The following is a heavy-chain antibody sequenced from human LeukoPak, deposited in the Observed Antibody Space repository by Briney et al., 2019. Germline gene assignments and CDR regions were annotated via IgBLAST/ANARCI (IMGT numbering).Heavy chain of an antibody. J-gene: IGHJ6*03. D-gene: IGHD1-26*01. Sequence: GGSLRLSCAASGFTFDDYAMHWVRQAPGKGLEWVSGISWNSGSIGYADSVKGRFTISRDNAKNTLYLQMNSLRAEDTAVYYCARSGSYYYYYYYYMDVWGKGTTVTISS. CDR3: ARSGSYYYYYYYYMDV. CDR1: GFTFDDYA. CDR2: ISWNSGSI. V-gene: IGHV3-9*01.